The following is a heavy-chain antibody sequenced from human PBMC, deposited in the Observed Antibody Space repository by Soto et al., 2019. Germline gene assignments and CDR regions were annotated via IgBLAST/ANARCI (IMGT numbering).Heavy chain of an antibody. CDR3: ARSYSYDYIWGSYRYTAQFDY. J-gene: IGHJ4*02. Sequence: GGSLRLSCAASGFTFSDYYMSWIRQAPGKGLEWVSYISSSGSTIYYADSVKGRFTISRDNAKNSLYLQMNSLRAEDTAVYYCARSYSYDYIWGSYRYTAQFDYWGQGTLVTVSS. CDR1: GFTFSDYY. D-gene: IGHD3-16*02. CDR2: ISSSGSTI. V-gene: IGHV3-11*01.